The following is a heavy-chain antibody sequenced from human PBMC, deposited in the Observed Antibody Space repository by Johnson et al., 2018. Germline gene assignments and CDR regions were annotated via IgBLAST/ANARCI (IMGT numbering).Heavy chain of an antibody. CDR1: RFTFSTYP. CDR2: ISYDGGNK. Sequence: QVQLVESGGGVVQPGRSLRLFCAASRFTFSTYPMYWVRQAPGKGLEWVAVISYDGGNKYYADSVKGRFTISRDNAKNTLYLQMNSLNAEDTAGYYCARGGITMVMGQFQDWGQGTLVTVSS. D-gene: IGHD3-10*01. V-gene: IGHV3-30*04. J-gene: IGHJ1*01. CDR3: ARGGITMVMGQFQD.